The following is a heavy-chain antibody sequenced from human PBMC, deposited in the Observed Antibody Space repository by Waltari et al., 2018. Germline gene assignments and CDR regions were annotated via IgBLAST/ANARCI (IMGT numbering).Heavy chain of an antibody. CDR1: GFTFSSYG. Sequence: QVHLVESGGGVVQPGRSLRLSCAASGFTFSSYGMHWVRQAPGKGLEWVAVISYGGSEKYYEDSVKGRFTISRDNSKNTLYLQMYSLRAEDTAVYYCVHESGYWGQGTLVTVSS. J-gene: IGHJ4*02. CDR3: VHESGY. CDR2: ISYGGSEK. V-gene: IGHV3-30*03.